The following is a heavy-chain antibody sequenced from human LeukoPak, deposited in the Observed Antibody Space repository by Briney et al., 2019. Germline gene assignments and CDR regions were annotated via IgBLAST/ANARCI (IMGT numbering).Heavy chain of an antibody. V-gene: IGHV3-74*01. Sequence: PGGSLRLSCAASGFTLSTYWMHWVRQAPGKGLVWVSRINSDGSTITYGDSVKGRFTISTDNAKNTLYLQMNCLRAEDTAVYYCARVTVSSSEVIFDYWGQGSLVTVSS. CDR3: ARVTVSSSEVIFDY. J-gene: IGHJ4*02. D-gene: IGHD1-20*01. CDR1: GFTLSTYW. CDR2: INSDGSTI.